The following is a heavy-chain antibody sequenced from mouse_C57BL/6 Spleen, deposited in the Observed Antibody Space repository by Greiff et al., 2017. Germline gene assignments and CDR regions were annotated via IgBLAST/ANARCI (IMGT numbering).Heavy chain of an antibody. V-gene: IGHV1-72*01. CDR2: IDPNSGGT. CDR1: GYTFTSYW. Sequence: VHVKQPGAELVKPGASVKLSCKASGYTFTSYWMHWVKQRPGRGLEWIGRIDPNSGGTKYNEKFKSKATLTVDKPSSTAYMQLSSLTSEDSAVYYCARNYGNYQYYFDYWGQGTTLTVSS. J-gene: IGHJ2*01. CDR3: ARNYGNYQYYFDY. D-gene: IGHD2-1*01.